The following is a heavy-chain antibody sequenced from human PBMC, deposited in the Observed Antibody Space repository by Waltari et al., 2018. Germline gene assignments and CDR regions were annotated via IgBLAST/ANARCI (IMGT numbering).Heavy chain of an antibody. CDR3: ATSYYDILTGYSTPWY. Sequence: EVQLVESGGGLVQPGGSLRLSCAASGFTLNIYAMSWVRQAPGKGLEWVSAISGSGGSTYYADSVKGRFTISRDNSKNTLYLQMNSLRAEDTAVYYCATSYYDILTGYSTPWYWGQGTLVTVSS. J-gene: IGHJ4*02. CDR2: ISGSGGST. D-gene: IGHD3-9*01. CDR1: GFTLNIYA. V-gene: IGHV3-23*04.